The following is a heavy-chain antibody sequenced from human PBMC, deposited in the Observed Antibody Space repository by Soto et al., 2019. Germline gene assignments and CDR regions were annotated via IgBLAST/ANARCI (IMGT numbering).Heavy chain of an antibody. D-gene: IGHD2-8*01. J-gene: IGHJ6*02. CDR2: IIPIFGTA. V-gene: IGHV1-69*13. CDR3: ARSCTNGVCYTNPYYYYGMDV. CDR1: GDTFSSYA. Sequence: ASVQVSCKASGDTFSSYAISWLRQAPGQGLEWMGGIIPIFGTANYAQKFQGRVTITADESTSTAYMELSSLRSEDTAVYYCARSCTNGVCYTNPYYYYGMDVWGQGTTVTVSS.